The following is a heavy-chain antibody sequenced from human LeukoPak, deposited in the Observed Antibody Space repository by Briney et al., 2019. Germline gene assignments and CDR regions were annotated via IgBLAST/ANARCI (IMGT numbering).Heavy chain of an antibody. CDR3: ARGWGSSSWYRAGY. J-gene: IGHJ4*02. CDR1: GYTFTGYY. Sequence: GASVKVSCKASGYTFTGYYMHWVRQAPGQGLEWMGWINPSSGGTNYAQKFQGRVTMTRDTSISTAYMELSRLRSDDTAVYYCARGWGSSSWYRAGYWGQGTLLSVSS. CDR2: INPSSGGT. V-gene: IGHV1-2*02. D-gene: IGHD6-13*01.